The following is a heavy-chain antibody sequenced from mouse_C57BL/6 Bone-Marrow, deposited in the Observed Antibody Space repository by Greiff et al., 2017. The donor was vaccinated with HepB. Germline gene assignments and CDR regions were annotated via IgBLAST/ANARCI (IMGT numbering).Heavy chain of an antibody. CDR1: GFTFTDDY. J-gene: IGHJ2*01. V-gene: IGHV14-4*01. D-gene: IGHD2-3*01. CDR3: TRGGWLLRC. Sequence: VQLQQSGAELVRPGASVKLSCTASGFTFTDDYMHWVKQRPEQGLEWIGWIDPENGDTEYASKFQGKATITADTSSNTAYLQLSSLPSEDAAVYYCTRGGWLLRCWGQGATVTV. CDR2: IDPENGDT.